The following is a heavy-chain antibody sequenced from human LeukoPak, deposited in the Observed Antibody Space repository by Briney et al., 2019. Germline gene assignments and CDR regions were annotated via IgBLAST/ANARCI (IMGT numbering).Heavy chain of an antibody. Sequence: GGSLRLSCAASGFTFSSYAMSWVRQAPGKGLEWVSAISGNKISTYYADSVKGRFTISRDNAKNSLYLQMNSLRVEDTAVYYCARDATTELGTVYMDVWGKGTTVTISS. CDR2: ISGNKIST. V-gene: IGHV3-23*01. D-gene: IGHD4-17*01. J-gene: IGHJ6*03. CDR3: ARDATTELGTVYMDV. CDR1: GFTFSSYA.